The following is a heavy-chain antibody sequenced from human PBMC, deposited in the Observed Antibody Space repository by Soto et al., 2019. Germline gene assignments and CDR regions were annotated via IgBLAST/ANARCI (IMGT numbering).Heavy chain of an antibody. CDR1: GGSVSNSHYC. J-gene: IGHJ4*02. D-gene: IGHD2-8*01. Sequence: SETLSLTGPVSGGSVSNSHYCWGWIRQSPGKGLEWIGSVYYRGRSYSKSSVKSRVTISVDTSKNQFSLNLNSVTASDTAVYYCVSQRTSVLTQAYFDYWGPGALVT. V-gene: IGHV4-39*01. CDR3: VSQRTSVLTQAYFDY. CDR2: VYYRGRS.